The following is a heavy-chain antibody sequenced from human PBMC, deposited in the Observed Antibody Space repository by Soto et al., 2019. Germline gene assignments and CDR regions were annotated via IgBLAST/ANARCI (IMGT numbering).Heavy chain of an antibody. D-gene: IGHD6-19*01. CDR3: AKDRQWLVRTNYYFDY. V-gene: IGHV3-30*18. CDR1: GFTFSSYG. J-gene: IGHJ4*02. CDR2: ISYDGSNK. Sequence: SLRLSCAASGFTFSSYGMHWVRQAPGKGLEWVAVISYDGSNKYYADSVKGRFTISRDNSKNTLYLQMNSLRAEDTAVYYCAKDRQWLVRTNYYFDYWGQGTLVTVSS.